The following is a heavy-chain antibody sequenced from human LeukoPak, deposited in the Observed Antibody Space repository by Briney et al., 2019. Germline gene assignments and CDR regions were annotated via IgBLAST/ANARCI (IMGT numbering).Heavy chain of an antibody. CDR2: ISAYNGNT. CDR1: GYTFTSYG. D-gene: IGHD3-10*01. Sequence: ASVKVSCKASGYTFTSYGISWVRQAPGQGLEWMGWISAYNGNTNYAQKLQGRVTMTTDTSTSTAYMELRSLRSDDTAVYYCARDLLPKTMVRGALDYWGQGTLVTVSS. CDR3: ARDLLPKTMVRGALDY. J-gene: IGHJ4*02. V-gene: IGHV1-18*01.